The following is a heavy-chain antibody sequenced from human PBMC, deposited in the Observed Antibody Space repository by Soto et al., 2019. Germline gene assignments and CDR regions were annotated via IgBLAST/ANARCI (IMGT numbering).Heavy chain of an antibody. J-gene: IGHJ4*02. V-gene: IGHV1-18*01. Sequence: QVQLVQSGAEVKKPGASVKVSCKASGYTFTSYGISWVRQAPGQGLEWMGWISAYNGNTNYAQKLQGRVTMTTDTSTSTAYLELRSLKSDDTAVYYCARDTRGYDFWSGVHDYWGQGTLVTVSS. CDR2: ISAYNGNT. D-gene: IGHD3-3*01. CDR1: GYTFTSYG. CDR3: ARDTRGYDFWSGVHDY.